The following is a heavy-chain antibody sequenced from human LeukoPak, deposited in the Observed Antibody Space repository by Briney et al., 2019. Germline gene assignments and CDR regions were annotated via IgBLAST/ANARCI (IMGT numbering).Heavy chain of an antibody. CDR2: INPNSGGT. CDR1: GYTFTGYY. Sequence: ASVKVSCKASGYTFTGYYMHWVRQAPGQGLEWMGWINPNSGGTNYAQKFQDRVSMTRDTSISTAYMQLSRLRSDDTAVYYCARGNGYNMPYYFDYWGQGTLVTVSS. J-gene: IGHJ4*02. V-gene: IGHV1-2*02. CDR3: ARGNGYNMPYYFDY. D-gene: IGHD5-24*01.